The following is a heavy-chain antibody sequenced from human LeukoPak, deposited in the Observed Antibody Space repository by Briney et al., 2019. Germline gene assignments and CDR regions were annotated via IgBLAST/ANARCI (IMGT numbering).Heavy chain of an antibody. J-gene: IGHJ4*02. Sequence: PGGSLRLSCTASGFTFSSHWMTWVRQPPGKGLEWVANIKEDGSVKYYVDSVKGRFTLSRDNSINTVDLQMNSLRAEDTAVYYCVKEYHSRGFGAYFDYWGQGTLVTVSS. CDR2: IKEDGSVK. D-gene: IGHD3-3*01. V-gene: IGHV3-7*01. CDR3: VKEYHSRGFGAYFDY. CDR1: GFTFSSHW.